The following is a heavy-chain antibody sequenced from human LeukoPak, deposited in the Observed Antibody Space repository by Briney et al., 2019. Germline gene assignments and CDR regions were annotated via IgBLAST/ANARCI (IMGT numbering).Heavy chain of an antibody. V-gene: IGHV1-8*03. Sequence: GASVKVSCKASGYTFTSYDINWVRQATGQGLEWMGWMNPNSGNTGYAQKFQGRVTITRNTSISTAYMELSSLRSEDTAVYYCARGGGGYCSSTSCYTGFSDYWGQGTLVTVSA. CDR3: ARGGGGYCSSTSCYTGFSDY. J-gene: IGHJ4*02. CDR2: MNPNSGNT. D-gene: IGHD2-2*02. CDR1: GYTFTSYD.